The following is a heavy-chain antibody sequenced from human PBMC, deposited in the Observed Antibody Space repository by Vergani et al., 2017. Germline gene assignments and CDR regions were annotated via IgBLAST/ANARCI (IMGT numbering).Heavy chain of an antibody. Sequence: VQLVESGGGVVQPGRSLRLSCAASGFTFSSYSMNWVRQAPGKGLEWVSSISSSSSYIYYAGSVKGRFTISRDNAKNSLYLQMNSLRAEDTAVYYCARDPCSGGSCYHWFDPWGQGTLVTVSS. CDR2: ISSSSSYI. CDR1: GFTFSSYS. V-gene: IGHV3-21*01. J-gene: IGHJ5*02. CDR3: ARDPCSGGSCYHWFDP. D-gene: IGHD2-15*01.